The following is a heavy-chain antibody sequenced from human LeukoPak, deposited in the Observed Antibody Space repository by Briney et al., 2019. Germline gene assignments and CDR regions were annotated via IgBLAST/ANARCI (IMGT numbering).Heavy chain of an antibody. V-gene: IGHV1-2*02. J-gene: IGHJ6*02. Sequence: ASVKVSCKASGYTLTGYYLHWVRQAPGQGLEWMGWINPNSGGTNYAQKFQGRVTMTRDTSISTAYLELSSLRSDDTAVYYCARDFLFYYGSGSSVGMDFWGQGTTVTVSS. CDR3: ARDFLFYYGSGSSVGMDF. CDR1: GYTLTGYY. D-gene: IGHD3-10*01. CDR2: INPNSGGT.